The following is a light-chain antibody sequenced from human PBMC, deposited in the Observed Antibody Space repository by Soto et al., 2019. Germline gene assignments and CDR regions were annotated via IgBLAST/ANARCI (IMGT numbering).Light chain of an antibody. Sequence: QSVLTQPPSASWTPGQRVTISCSGSSSNNGSKTVNWYQQLPGTVPKLLIYNSYQRPSGVPDRFSASKSGTSASLAISGLQSEDEADYYCSSWDASLNGYVSGTGTKVTVL. CDR1: SSNNGSKT. CDR3: SSWDASLNGYV. V-gene: IGLV1-44*01. J-gene: IGLJ1*01. CDR2: NSY.